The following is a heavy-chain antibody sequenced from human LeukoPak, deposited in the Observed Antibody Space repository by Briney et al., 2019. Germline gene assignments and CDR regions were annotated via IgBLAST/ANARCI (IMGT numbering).Heavy chain of an antibody. CDR2: ISYDGSNK. Sequence: PGGSLRLSCAASGFTFSSYGMHWVRQAPGKGLEWVAVISYDGSNKYYADSVKGRFTISRDNSKNTLYLQMNSLRAEDTAVYYCAKGCSSSWYLYYGRDVWGQGTTVTVSS. CDR1: GFTFSSYG. V-gene: IGHV3-30*18. CDR3: AKGCSSSWYLYYGRDV. J-gene: IGHJ6*02. D-gene: IGHD6-13*01.